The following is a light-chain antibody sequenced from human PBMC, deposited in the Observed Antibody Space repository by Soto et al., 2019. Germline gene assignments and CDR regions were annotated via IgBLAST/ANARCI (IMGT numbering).Light chain of an antibody. J-gene: IGKJ1*01. V-gene: IGKV3D-15*01. CDR1: QSVSSN. Sequence: IVMTQSPATLSVSPGERATLFCRASQSVSSNLAWYQQRPGQAPRLLIFGAYTRATGIPARFSGSGSGTEFTLTISSLQSEDSAVYYCQQRSNWPWTFGQGTKVDIK. CDR3: QQRSNWPWT. CDR2: GAY.